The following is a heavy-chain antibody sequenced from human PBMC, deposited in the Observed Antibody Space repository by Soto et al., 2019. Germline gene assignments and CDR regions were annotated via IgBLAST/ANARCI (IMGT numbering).Heavy chain of an antibody. CDR2: ISGSGGST. CDR3: AKDTVTTFLASFDN. CDR1: GFTFCSYA. V-gene: IGHV3-23*01. D-gene: IGHD4-4*01. Sequence: GGSRRLSCAASGFTFCSYAMSWFRQAPGKGMEWVSAISGSGGSTYYADAVKGGFTISRDNSKNSLYLQMNSLRAEDTAVYYCAKDTVTTFLASFDNWGQATLVTVSS. J-gene: IGHJ4*02.